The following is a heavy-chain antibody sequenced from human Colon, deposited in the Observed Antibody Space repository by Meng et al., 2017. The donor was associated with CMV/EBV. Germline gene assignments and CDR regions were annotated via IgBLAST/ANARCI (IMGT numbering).Heavy chain of an antibody. CDR2: IYPNGRT. Sequence: QVHLQESGPGLVKPSQTLSLTCTFSGGSIRTDYDYWNWIRQPAGKGLEWIGLIYPNGRTNYNPSLKSRVTISLDTSKSQFSLKLSSVTAAGTAVYYCAKVFDLWGQGSLVTVSS. CDR1: GGSIRTDYDY. CDR3: AKVFDL. V-gene: IGHV4-61*02. J-gene: IGHJ5*02.